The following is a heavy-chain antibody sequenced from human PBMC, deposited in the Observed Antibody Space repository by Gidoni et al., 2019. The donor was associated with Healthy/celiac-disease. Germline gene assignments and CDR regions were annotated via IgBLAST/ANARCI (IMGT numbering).Heavy chain of an antibody. CDR2: SYYGGSS. CDR3: ARPRSTVGARNPYDAFDI. V-gene: IGHV4-39*01. J-gene: IGHJ3*02. D-gene: IGHD1-26*01. CDR1: GGPIRSTNYS. Sequence: QLQLQESGPGLVKPSATLSLPCTVSGGPIRSTNYSWGWIRQPPGKGLEWIGSSYYGGSSYYNPSLKSRVTISVDTSKNQFALKLSSVTAADTAVYYCARPRSTVGARNPYDAFDICGQGTLVTVSS.